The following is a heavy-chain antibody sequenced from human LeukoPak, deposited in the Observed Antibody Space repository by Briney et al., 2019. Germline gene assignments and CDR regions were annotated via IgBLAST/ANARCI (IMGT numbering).Heavy chain of an antibody. Sequence: SGGSLRLSCAASGFTVSSNYMSWVRQAPGKGLEWVSVIYSGGSTYYADSVKGRFTISRDNSKNTLYLQMNSLRAEDTAVYYCARGLGEIYGSGSYSDYWGQGTLVTVSS. CDR1: GFTVSSNY. J-gene: IGHJ4*02. CDR3: ARGLGEIYGSGSYSDY. CDR2: IYSGGST. D-gene: IGHD3-10*01. V-gene: IGHV3-66*01.